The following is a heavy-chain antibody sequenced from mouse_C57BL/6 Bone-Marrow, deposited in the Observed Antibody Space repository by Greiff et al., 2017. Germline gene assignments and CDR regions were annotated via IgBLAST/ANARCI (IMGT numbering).Heavy chain of an antibody. V-gene: IGHV1-52*01. CDR3: ARWGSYYGSSHTYFDY. CDR2: IDPSDSET. Sequence: QVQLQQPGAELVRPGSSVKLSCKASGYTFTSYWMHWVKQRPIQGLEWIGNIDPSDSETHYNQKFKDKATLTVDKSSSTAYMQLSSLTSEDSAVYYGARWGSYYGSSHTYFDYWGQGTTLTVSS. J-gene: IGHJ2*01. CDR1: GYTFTSYW. D-gene: IGHD1-1*01.